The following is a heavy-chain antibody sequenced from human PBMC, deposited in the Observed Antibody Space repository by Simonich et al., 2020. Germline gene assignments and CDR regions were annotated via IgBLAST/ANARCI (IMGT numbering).Heavy chain of an antibody. J-gene: IGHJ6*03. CDR1: GYTFTGYY. Sequence: QVQLVQSGAEVKKPGASVKVSCKASGYTFTGYYMHWVRQAPGQGLEWMGWINPTSGDTNEAQKFQGRVTMTRDTSISTAYMELSRLRSDDTAVYYCARDLRGSYYYYYYMDVWGKGTTVTVSS. CDR3: ARDLRGSYYYYYYMDV. CDR2: INPTSGDT. D-gene: IGHD1-26*01. V-gene: IGHV1-2*02.